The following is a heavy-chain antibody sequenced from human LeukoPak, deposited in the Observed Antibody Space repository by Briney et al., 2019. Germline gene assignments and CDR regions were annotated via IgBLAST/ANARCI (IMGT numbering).Heavy chain of an antibody. Sequence: ASVKVSYKASGYTFTSYYMHWVRQAPGQGLEWMGIINPSGGSTSYAQKFQGRVTMTRDTSTSTVYMELSSLRSEDTAVYYCARDLCSTSCYTNAFDIWGQGTMVTVSS. CDR3: ARDLCSTSCYTNAFDI. CDR2: INPSGGST. V-gene: IGHV1-46*03. J-gene: IGHJ3*02. D-gene: IGHD2-2*02. CDR1: GYTFTSYY.